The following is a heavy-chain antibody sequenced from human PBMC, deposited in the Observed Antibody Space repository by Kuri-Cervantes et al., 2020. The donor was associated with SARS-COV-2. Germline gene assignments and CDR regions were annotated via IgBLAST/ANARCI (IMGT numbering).Heavy chain of an antibody. D-gene: IGHD1-26*01. Sequence: LETLSLTCTVSGGSISSSSYYWGWIRQPPGKGLEWIGSIYYSGSTYYNPSLKSRVTISVDTSKNQFSLKLSSVTAADTAVYYCARPNSGSYQGPFDYWGQGTLVTVSS. CDR2: IYYSGST. V-gene: IGHV4-39*01. CDR3: ARPNSGSYQGPFDY. CDR1: GGSISSSSYY. J-gene: IGHJ4*02.